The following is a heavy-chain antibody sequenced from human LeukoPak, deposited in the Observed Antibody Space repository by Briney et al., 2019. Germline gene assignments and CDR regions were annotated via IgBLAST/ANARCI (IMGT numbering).Heavy chain of an antibody. CDR1: GGSISSYY. CDR2: IYYSGNT. Sequence: SETLSLTCTVSGGSISSYYWSWIRQPPGKGLEWIGYIYYSGNTNYNPSLKSRVTISVDTSKNQFSLKLSSVTAADTAVYYCARRSGSYHDYWGQGTLVTVSS. CDR3: ARRSGSYHDY. V-gene: IGHV4-59*08. D-gene: IGHD1-26*01. J-gene: IGHJ4*02.